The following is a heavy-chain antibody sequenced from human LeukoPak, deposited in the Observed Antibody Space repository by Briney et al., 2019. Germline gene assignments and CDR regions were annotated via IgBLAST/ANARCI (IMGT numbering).Heavy chain of an antibody. CDR1: GFTFSSYA. J-gene: IGHJ4*02. D-gene: IGHD7-27*01. Sequence: GGSLRLSCAASGFTFSSYAMSWVRQAPGKGLEWVSAISGSGGSTYYADSVKGRFTVSRDNSKNTLFLQMDSLRAEDTAVYYCTKDGGLWVSAHWGDSWGRGTLVTVSS. CDR3: TKDGGLWVSAHWGDS. CDR2: ISGSGGST. V-gene: IGHV3-23*01.